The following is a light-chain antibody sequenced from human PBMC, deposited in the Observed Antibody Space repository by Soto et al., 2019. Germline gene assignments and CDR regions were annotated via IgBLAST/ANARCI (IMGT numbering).Light chain of an antibody. V-gene: IGKV3D-20*01. J-gene: IGKJ2*01. CDR2: DAS. CDR1: HSVSSSY. Sequence: EIVLSQSPATLSLSPGERATLSCGASHSVSSSYLAWYQQKPGLAPRLLIYDASSRATGIPDRFSGSGSGTDFTLTTSRLEPEDFAVYYCQQYASSPYTFGQGTKLEIK. CDR3: QQYASSPYT.